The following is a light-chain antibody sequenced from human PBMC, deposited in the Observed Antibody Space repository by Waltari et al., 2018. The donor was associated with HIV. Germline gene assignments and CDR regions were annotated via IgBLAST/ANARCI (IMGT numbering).Light chain of an antibody. CDR1: QNVSSAY. V-gene: IGKV3-20*01. CDR2: GAS. Sequence: VLTQSPGPLSLSPGERATLSCRASQNVSSAYLAWYQQKPGQAPRVLIYGASSRATGIPDRFSGSGSGTDFTLTISRLDPEDFAVYYCQQYGTSPPYTFGQGTRLDIK. J-gene: IGKJ2*01. CDR3: QQYGTSPPYT.